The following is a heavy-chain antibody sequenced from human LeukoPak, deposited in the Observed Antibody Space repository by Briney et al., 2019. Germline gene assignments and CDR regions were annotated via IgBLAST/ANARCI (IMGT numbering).Heavy chain of an antibody. Sequence: SVKVSCKASGGTFSSYAISWVRQAPGQGLEWMARIIPIFGTANYAQKFQGRVTITTDESTSTAYMELSSLRSEDTAVYYCARGYYDILTGYYLFDYWGQGTLVTVSS. CDR2: IIPIFGTA. D-gene: IGHD3-9*01. CDR1: GGTFSSYA. J-gene: IGHJ4*02. CDR3: ARGYYDILTGYYLFDY. V-gene: IGHV1-69*05.